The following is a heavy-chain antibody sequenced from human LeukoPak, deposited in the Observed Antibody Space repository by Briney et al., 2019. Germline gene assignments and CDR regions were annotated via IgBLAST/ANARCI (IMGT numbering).Heavy chain of an antibody. D-gene: IGHD1-26*01. CDR2: IYTSGST. J-gene: IGHJ4*02. V-gene: IGHV4-61*02. CDR1: GGSISSGSYY. CDR3: ARDSPVGATRFFDY. Sequence: SETLSLTCTVSGGSISSGSYYWSWIWQPAGKGLEWIGRIYTSGSTNYNPSLKSRVTISVDTSKNQFSLKLSSVTAADTAVYYCARDSPVGATRFFDYWGQGTLVTVSS.